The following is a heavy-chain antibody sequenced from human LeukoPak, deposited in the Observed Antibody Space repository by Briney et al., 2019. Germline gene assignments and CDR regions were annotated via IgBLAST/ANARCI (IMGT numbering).Heavy chain of an antibody. Sequence: GGSLRLSCAASGFAFDIYWMTWVRQAPGKGLEWVANIKQDGSEKYYVDSVKGRFTISRDNAKNSLYLQMNSLRAEDTAVYYCAAFWELYEVDYWGQGTLVTVSS. V-gene: IGHV3-7*01. CDR1: GFAFDIYW. CDR3: AAFWELYEVDY. CDR2: IKQDGSEK. D-gene: IGHD3-10*01. J-gene: IGHJ4*02.